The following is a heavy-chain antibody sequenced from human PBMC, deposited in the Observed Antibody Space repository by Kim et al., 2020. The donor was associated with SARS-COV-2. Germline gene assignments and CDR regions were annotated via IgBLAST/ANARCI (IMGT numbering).Heavy chain of an antibody. D-gene: IGHD2-2*01. V-gene: IGHV4-61*02. CDR3: AGGYCSSTSCPFDP. Sequence: NPSLKSRVTISVDTSKNQFSLKLSSVTAADTAVYYCAGGYCSSTSCPFDPWGQGTLVTVSS. J-gene: IGHJ5*02.